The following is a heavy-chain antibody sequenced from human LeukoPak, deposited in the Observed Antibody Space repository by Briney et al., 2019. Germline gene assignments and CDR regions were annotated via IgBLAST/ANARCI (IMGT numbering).Heavy chain of an antibody. V-gene: IGHV3-23*01. J-gene: IGHJ4*02. CDR2: ISGSGGST. Sequence: GGSLRLSCAASGFPFSAFALSGVRQAPGKGVEWVSAISGSGGSTYYADSVKGRFTISRDNSKNTLYLQMNSLRAEDTAVYYCAKSVDTAMVYDWGQGTLVTVSS. CDR3: AKSVDTAMVYD. CDR1: GFPFSAFA. D-gene: IGHD5-18*01.